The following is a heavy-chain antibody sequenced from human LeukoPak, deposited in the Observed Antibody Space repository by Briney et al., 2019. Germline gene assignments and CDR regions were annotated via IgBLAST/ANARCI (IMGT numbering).Heavy chain of an antibody. J-gene: IGHJ4*02. Sequence: GGSLRLSCAASGFTFSSYWMSWVRQAPGKGLEWVANIKQDGSEKYYVDSVKGRFTISRDNAKNSLYLQMNSLRAEDTAVYYCARDRVDILYYFDYWGQGTLVTVSS. CDR2: IKQDGSEK. CDR1: GFTFSSYW. CDR3: ARDRVDILYYFDY. V-gene: IGHV3-7*01. D-gene: IGHD5-12*01.